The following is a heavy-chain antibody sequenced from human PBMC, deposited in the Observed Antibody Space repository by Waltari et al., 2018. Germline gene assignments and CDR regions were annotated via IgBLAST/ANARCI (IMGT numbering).Heavy chain of an antibody. Sequence: QMQLQESGPGLVKPSETLSLNCTVSGGSINSHYWSWIRQSPGKGLEWIGYIYYTGRTTYNPCLASRVTISGDTSKNLFSLNLNSISAADTAVYYCAREGFGSDYYYGMDVWGQGTTVTVSS. CDR2: IYYTGRT. V-gene: IGHV4-59*11. J-gene: IGHJ6*02. CDR3: AREGFGSDYYYGMDV. D-gene: IGHD3-10*01. CDR1: GGSINSHY.